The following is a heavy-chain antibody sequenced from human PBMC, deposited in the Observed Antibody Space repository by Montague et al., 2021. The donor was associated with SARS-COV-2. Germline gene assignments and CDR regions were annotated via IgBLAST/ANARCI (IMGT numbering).Heavy chain of an antibody. J-gene: IGHJ4*02. CDR3: AREEAGTYYFDY. CDR2: TYYRSRWYN. D-gene: IGHD6-19*01. V-gene: IGHV6-1*01. Sequence: CAISGDSVSSHTGAWNWLRQSPSRGLEWLGRTYYRSRWYNDYALSVRSRITINPDTSKNQFSLQLNSVTPEDTAVYYCAREEAGTYYFDYWDQGILVTVSS. CDR1: GDSVSSHTGA.